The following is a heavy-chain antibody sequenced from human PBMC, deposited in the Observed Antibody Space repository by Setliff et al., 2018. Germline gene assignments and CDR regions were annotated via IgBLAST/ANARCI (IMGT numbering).Heavy chain of an antibody. CDR1: GGSISSSNYY. CDR3: ARHWDFCGGNCPHNSIDY. V-gene: IGHV4-39*01. Sequence: SETLSLTCSVSGGSISSSNYYWGWIRQSPGKGLEWIGSINYRGSTYDNPSLKSRVTMSVDTSKSHFSLKLDSVTAADTALYYCARHWDFCGGNCPHNSIDYWGRGALVTVSS. CDR2: INYRGST. D-gene: IGHD2-21*02. J-gene: IGHJ4*02.